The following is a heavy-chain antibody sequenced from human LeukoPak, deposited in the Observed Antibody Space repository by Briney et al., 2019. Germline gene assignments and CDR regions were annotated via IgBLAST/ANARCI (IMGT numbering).Heavy chain of an antibody. J-gene: IGHJ1*01. CDR3: AADLRPTVTTYGDPGFQH. CDR1: GYTFTSYA. Sequence: ASVKVSCKASGYTFTSYAMHWVRQAPGQRLEWMGWINAGNGNTNYAQKFQERVTITRDMSTSTAYMELSSLRSEDTAVYYCAADLRPTVTTYGDPGFQHWGQGTLVTVSS. V-gene: IGHV1-3*01. CDR2: INAGNGNT. D-gene: IGHD4-17*01.